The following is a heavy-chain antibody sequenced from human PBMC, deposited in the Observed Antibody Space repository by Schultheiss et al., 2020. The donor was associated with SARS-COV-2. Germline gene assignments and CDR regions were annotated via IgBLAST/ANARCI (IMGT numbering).Heavy chain of an antibody. Sequence: GGSLRLSCTASGFTFGDYAMSWVRQAPGKGLEWVSRINSDGRTTTYADSVKGRFTISRDNSKNTLYLQMNSLRAEDTAVYYCARDLGDAFDIWGQGTMVTVSS. CDR1: GFTFGDYA. D-gene: IGHD7-27*01. CDR3: ARDLGDAFDI. J-gene: IGHJ3*02. V-gene: IGHV3-74*01. CDR2: INSDGRTT.